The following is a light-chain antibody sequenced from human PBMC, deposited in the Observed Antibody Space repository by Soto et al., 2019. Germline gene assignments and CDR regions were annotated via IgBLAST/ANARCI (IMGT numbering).Light chain of an antibody. V-gene: IGKV3-11*01. CDR3: QQRSNWPPT. Sequence: EIVLTQSPVTLSVSPGERVTLSCRASQSIGNNLAWYLQRPGQAPRLLMYGASTRATDVPARFSGSGSGTDFTLTISSVEPEDFAVYICQQRSNWPPTFGQGTRLEIK. CDR1: QSIGNN. CDR2: GAS. J-gene: IGKJ5*01.